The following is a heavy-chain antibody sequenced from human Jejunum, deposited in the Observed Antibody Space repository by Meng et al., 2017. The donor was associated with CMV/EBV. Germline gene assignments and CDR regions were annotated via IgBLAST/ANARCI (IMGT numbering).Heavy chain of an antibody. CDR2: IKSKTDGGTT. J-gene: IGHJ4*02. CDR3: IPLGGLRWPRTSPY. D-gene: IGHD4-23*01. V-gene: IGHV3-15*01. Sequence: STFSDAWMNWVRQTPGKGLEGIVLIKSKTDGGTTDYAAPVRGRFSISRADSRNTLYLQMNSLKTEDTAVYYCIPLGGLRWPRTSPYWGQGTLVTVSS. CDR1: STFSDAW.